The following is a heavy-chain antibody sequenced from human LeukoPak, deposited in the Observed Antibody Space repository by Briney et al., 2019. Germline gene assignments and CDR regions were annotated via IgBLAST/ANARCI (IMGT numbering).Heavy chain of an antibody. CDR2: IYPSDSDT. V-gene: IGHV5-51*01. D-gene: IGHD6-6*01. CDR1: GYSFTSYW. J-gene: IGHJ5*02. Sequence: KPGESLKISCKGSGYSFTSYWIGWVRQMPGKGLEWMGIIYPSDSDTRYSPSFQDLVTISADKSIGTAYLQWSSLKASDTAMYYCARGGSSSLNWFDPWGQGTLVTVSS. CDR3: ARGGSSSLNWFDP.